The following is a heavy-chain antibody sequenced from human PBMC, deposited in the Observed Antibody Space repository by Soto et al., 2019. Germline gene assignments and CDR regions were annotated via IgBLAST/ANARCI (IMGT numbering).Heavy chain of an antibody. D-gene: IGHD3-10*01. CDR3: ARDRGSY. J-gene: IGHJ4*02. CDR1: GGSISSFY. CDR2: IYYSGST. V-gene: IGHV4-59*01. Sequence: QVQLQESGPGLVKPSETLSLTCTVSGGSISSFYWSWIRQPPGKGLEWIGYIYYSGSTNYNPSLKSRVTISVDTSKNQFPLKLSSVTAADTAVYYCARDRGSYWGQGTLVTVSS.